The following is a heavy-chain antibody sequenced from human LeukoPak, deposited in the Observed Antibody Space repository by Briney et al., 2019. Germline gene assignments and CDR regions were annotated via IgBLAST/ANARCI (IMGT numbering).Heavy chain of an antibody. D-gene: IGHD3-10*01. Sequence: PSETLSLTCAVSGGSISSGGYSWSWIRQPPGKGPEWIGYIYHSGSTHYNPSLKSRVTISVNTSKNQFSLKLSSVTAADTAVYYCARDHNQYYYGSGVSGGWFDPWGQGTLVTVSS. CDR3: ARDHNQYYYGSGVSGGWFDP. J-gene: IGHJ5*02. V-gene: IGHV4-30-2*01. CDR1: GGSISSGGYS. CDR2: IYHSGST.